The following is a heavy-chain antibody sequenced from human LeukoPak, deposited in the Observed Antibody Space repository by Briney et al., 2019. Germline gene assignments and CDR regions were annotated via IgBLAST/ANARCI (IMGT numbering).Heavy chain of an antibody. CDR1: VFTFDDYC. CDR3: ARALYYDFWSGSPDDAFDI. CDR2: INWNGGST. Sequence: PGGSLRLSCAASVFTFDDYCMSWVRQAPWKGLEWVSGINWNGGSTGYADSVKGRFTISRDNAKNSLYLQMNSLRAEDTALYHCARALYYDFWSGSPDDAFDIWGQGTMVTVSS. D-gene: IGHD3-3*01. J-gene: IGHJ3*02. V-gene: IGHV3-20*01.